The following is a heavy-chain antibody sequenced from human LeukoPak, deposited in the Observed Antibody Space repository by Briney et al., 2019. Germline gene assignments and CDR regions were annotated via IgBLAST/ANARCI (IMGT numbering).Heavy chain of an antibody. CDR2: INPNSGGT. CDR1: GYTFTSYD. CDR3: ARVAIAVADSAFDY. D-gene: IGHD6-19*01. Sequence: ASVKVSCKASGYTFTSYDINWVRQAPGQGLEWMGWINPNSGGTNYAQKFQGRVTMTRDTSISTAYMELSRLRSDDTAVYYCARVAIAVADSAFDYWGQGTLVTVSS. V-gene: IGHV1-2*02. J-gene: IGHJ4*02.